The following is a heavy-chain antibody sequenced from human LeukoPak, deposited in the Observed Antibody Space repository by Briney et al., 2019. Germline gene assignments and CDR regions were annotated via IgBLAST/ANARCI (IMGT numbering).Heavy chain of an antibody. Sequence: GGSLRLSCAASGFTVSSYWMSWVRQAPGKGLEWVANIKQDGSEKNYVDSVKGRFTTSRDNAKNSLYLQMNSLRAEDTAVYYCARDQPFGSYWGQGTLVTVSS. CDR2: IKQDGSEK. J-gene: IGHJ4*02. V-gene: IGHV3-7*03. CDR3: ARDQPFGSY. D-gene: IGHD3-10*01. CDR1: GFTVSSYW.